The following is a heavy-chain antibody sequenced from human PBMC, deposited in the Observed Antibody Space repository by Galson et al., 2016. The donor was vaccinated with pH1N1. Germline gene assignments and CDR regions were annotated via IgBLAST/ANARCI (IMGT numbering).Heavy chain of an antibody. D-gene: IGHD2/OR15-2a*01. CDR3: AKVPSFLWGAFDI. V-gene: IGHV3-9*01. CDR1: GFTFDDYA. Sequence: SLRLSCAASGFTFDDYAMHWVRQAPGKGLEWVSGISWNSGSIGYADSVKGRFTISRDNAKNSLYLQMNSLRAEDTALYYCAKVPSFLWGAFDIWGQGTMVTVSS. CDR2: ISWNSGSI. J-gene: IGHJ3*02.